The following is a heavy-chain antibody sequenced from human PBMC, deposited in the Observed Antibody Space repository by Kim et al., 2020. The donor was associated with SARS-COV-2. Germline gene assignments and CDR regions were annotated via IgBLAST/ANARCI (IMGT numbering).Heavy chain of an antibody. CDR3: ATYYYDSSGYYPRGYFDY. V-gene: IGHV4-34*01. CDR2: INHSGST. D-gene: IGHD3-22*01. CDR1: GGSFSGYY. Sequence: SETLSLTCAVYGGSFSGYYWSWIRQPPGKGLEWIGEINHSGSTNYNPSLKSRVTISVDTSKNQFSLKLSSVTAADTAVYYCATYYYDSSGYYPRGYFDY. J-gene: IGHJ4*03.